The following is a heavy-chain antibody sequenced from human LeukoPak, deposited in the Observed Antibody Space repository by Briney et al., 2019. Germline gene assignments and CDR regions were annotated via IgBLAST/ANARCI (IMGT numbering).Heavy chain of an antibody. CDR1: GFTFDDYA. J-gene: IGHJ4*02. V-gene: IGHV3-9*01. CDR2: ISWNSGSI. D-gene: IGHD4-17*01. Sequence: GGSLRLSCAASGFTFDDYAMHWVRQAPGKGLEWVSGISWNSGSIGYANSVKGRFTISRDNAKNSLYLQMHSLRAEDTAVYYCARDLYGDYGVDYWGQGTLVTVSS. CDR3: ARDLYGDYGVDY.